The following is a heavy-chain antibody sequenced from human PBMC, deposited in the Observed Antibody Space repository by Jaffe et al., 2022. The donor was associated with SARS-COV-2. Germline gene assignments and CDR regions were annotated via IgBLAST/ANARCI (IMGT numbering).Heavy chain of an antibody. V-gene: IGHV3-30*18. CDR1: GFTFSSYG. Sequence: QVQLVESGGGVVQPGRSLRLSCAASGFTFSSYGMHWVRQAPGKGLEWVAVISYDGSNKYYADSVKGRFTISRDNSKNTLYLQMNSLRAEDTAVYYCAKDVDYDFRDSYGMDVWGQGTTVTVSS. CDR2: ISYDGSNK. CDR3: AKDVDYDFRDSYGMDV. D-gene: IGHD4-17*01. J-gene: IGHJ6*02.